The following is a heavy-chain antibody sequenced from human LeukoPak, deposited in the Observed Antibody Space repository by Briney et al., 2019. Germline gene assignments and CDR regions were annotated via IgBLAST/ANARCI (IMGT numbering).Heavy chain of an antibody. D-gene: IGHD3-10*01. V-gene: IGHV3-7*01. Sequence: GGSLRLSCAASGFTFIDSWMTWVRQAPGKGLEWVANIKYDGSENYYADSVKGRFTISRDNSKNTLYLQMNSLRAEDTAVYYCAKDLERITMVRGVKSDYWGQGTLVTVSS. CDR1: GFTFIDSW. CDR2: IKYDGSEN. J-gene: IGHJ4*02. CDR3: AKDLERITMVRGVKSDY.